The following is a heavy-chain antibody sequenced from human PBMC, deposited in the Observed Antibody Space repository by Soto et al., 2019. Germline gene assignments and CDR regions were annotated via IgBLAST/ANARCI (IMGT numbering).Heavy chain of an antibody. CDR1: GGSINSRNYY. J-gene: IGHJ4*02. CDR2: MHHTGST. D-gene: IGHD4-17*01. V-gene: IGHV4-39*01. CDR3: VRHTPYGDTEVDF. Sequence: PSETLSLTCTVSGGSINSRNYYRGWIRQPPGKGLEWIGSMHHTGSTYFYNPSLQSRVTIDVDTSKNQISLTLRSVTAADTAVFYCVRHTPYGDTEVDFWGQGMLVTSP.